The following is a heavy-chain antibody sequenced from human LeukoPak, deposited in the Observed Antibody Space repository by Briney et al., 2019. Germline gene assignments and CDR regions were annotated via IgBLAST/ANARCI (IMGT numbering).Heavy chain of an antibody. CDR2: INSDGTTT. CDR1: GFIFSNYW. Sequence: GGSLRLSCAASGFIFSNYWVYCVRQAPGKGLVWVSRINSDGTTTTYADSVKGRFTISRDNAKNTLYLQMSSLTAEDTAVYYCARIRGGYYSDFWGQGTLVTVSS. CDR3: ARIRGGYYSDF. J-gene: IGHJ4*02. D-gene: IGHD3-22*01. V-gene: IGHV3-74*01.